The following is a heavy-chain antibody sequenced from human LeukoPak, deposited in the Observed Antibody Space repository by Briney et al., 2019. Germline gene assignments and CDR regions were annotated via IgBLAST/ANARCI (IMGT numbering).Heavy chain of an antibody. CDR1: GXXISSYY. CDR3: ARDSGSSGWPFFDY. D-gene: IGHD6-19*01. Sequence: SEXXSLTXTXXGXXISSYYXSWIRQPAGKGLEWIGRIYTSGSTNYNPSLKSRVTMSVDTSKNQFSLKLSSVTAADTAVYYCARDSGSSGWPFFDYWGQGTLVTVSS. V-gene: IGHV4-4*07. CDR2: IYTSGST. J-gene: IGHJ4*02.